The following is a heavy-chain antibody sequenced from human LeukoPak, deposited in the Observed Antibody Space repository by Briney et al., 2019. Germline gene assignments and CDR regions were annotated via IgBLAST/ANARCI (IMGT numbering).Heavy chain of an antibody. D-gene: IGHD5-18*01. CDR3: ARDSQTWIQRSEGYYGMDV. Sequence: AASVKVSCKASGYTFTSYAMHWVRQAPGQGLEWMGGIIPIFDTANYAQKFQGRVTITADESTSTAYMELSSLRSEDTAVYYCARDSQTWIQRSEGYYGMDVWGQGTTVTVSS. J-gene: IGHJ6*02. V-gene: IGHV1-69*13. CDR1: GYTFTSYA. CDR2: IIPIFDTA.